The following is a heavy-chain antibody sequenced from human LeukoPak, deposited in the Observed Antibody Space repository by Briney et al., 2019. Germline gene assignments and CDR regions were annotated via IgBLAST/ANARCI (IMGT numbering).Heavy chain of an antibody. D-gene: IGHD5-12*01. CDR1: GFTVSSNY. J-gene: IGHJ4*02. Sequence: PGGSLRLSCAASGFTVSSNYMSWVRQAPGKGLEWVSVIYSGGSTYYADSVKGRFTISRDNSKNTLYLQMNSLRAEDTAVYYCARYRESGYGEYWGQGTLVTVSS. CDR3: ARYRESGYGEY. V-gene: IGHV3-53*01. CDR2: IYSGGST.